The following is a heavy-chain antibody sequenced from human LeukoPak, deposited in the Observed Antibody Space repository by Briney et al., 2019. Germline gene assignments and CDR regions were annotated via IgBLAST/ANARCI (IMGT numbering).Heavy chain of an antibody. CDR1: GFTFSDYY. Sequence: GGSLRLSCAASGFTFSDYYMSWIRQAPGKGLEWVSYISSSSSYTNYADSVKGRFTISRDNAKNSLYLQMNSLRAEDTAVYYCARDRFGIGGYDSGLYYYYYGMDVWGKGTTVTVSS. CDR2: ISSSSSYT. J-gene: IGHJ6*04. CDR3: ARDRFGIGGYDSGLYYYYYGMDV. V-gene: IGHV3-11*06. D-gene: IGHD5-12*01.